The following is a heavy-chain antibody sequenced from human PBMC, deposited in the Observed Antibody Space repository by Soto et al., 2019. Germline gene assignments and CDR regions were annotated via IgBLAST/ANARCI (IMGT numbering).Heavy chain of an antibody. V-gene: IGHV4-59*01. Sequence: ETLSLTCTVSGASMNDYYGSWIRQSPGKGLEHIGYLHYNGFAEYSPSLRSRVSISMDTSKNQFSLKLSSVTAADTAIYYCARSGHIFAGVFWGQGILVTVSS. CDR3: ARSGHIFAGVF. CDR1: GASMNDYY. J-gene: IGHJ4*02. CDR2: LHYNGFA. D-gene: IGHD3-16*01.